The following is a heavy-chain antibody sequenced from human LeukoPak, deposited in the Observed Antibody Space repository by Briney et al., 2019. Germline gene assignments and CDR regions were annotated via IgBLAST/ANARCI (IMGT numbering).Heavy chain of an antibody. CDR3: ARGIATIPFDY. CDR1: GGSISSGGYS. D-gene: IGHD5-12*01. Sequence: SQTLSLTCAVSGGSISSGGYSWSWIRQPPGKGLEWIGYIYHSGSTYYNPSLKSRVTISVDRSKNQFSLKLSSVTAADTAVYYCARGIATIPFDYWGQGTLVTVSS. CDR2: IYHSGST. J-gene: IGHJ4*02. V-gene: IGHV4-30-2*01.